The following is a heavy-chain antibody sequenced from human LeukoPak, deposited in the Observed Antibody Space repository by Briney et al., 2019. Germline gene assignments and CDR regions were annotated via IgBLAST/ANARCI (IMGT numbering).Heavy chain of an antibody. J-gene: IGHJ6*03. CDR2: IYTSGST. CDR1: GGSISSYY. V-gene: IGHV4-4*07. Sequence: SETLSLTCTVSGGSISSYYWSWIRQPAGKGLEWIGRIYTSGSTNYNPSLKSRVTMSVDTSKNQFSLKLSSVTAADTAVYYCAANYDDSSGHGYYYYYMDVWGKGTTVTISS. CDR3: AANYDDSSGHGYYYYYMDV. D-gene: IGHD3-22*01.